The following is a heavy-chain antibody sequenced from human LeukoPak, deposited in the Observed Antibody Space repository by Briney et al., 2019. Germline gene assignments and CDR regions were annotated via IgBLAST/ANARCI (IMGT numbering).Heavy chain of an antibody. CDR3: AKDMRLSYYGSGSYFDY. V-gene: IGHV3-9*01. D-gene: IGHD3-10*01. J-gene: IGHJ4*02. CDR1: GFTFDDYA. Sequence: GGSLRLSCVASGFTFDDYAMHWVRQAPGKGLEWVSGISWNSGSIGYADSVKGRFTISRDNAKNSLYLQMNSLRAEDTALYYCAKDMRLSYYGSGSYFDYWGQGTLVTVSS. CDR2: ISWNSGSI.